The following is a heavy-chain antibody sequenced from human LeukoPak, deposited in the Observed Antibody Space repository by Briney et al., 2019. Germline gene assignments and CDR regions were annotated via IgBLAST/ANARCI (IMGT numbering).Heavy chain of an antibody. CDR3: AKDQIRRYYDSSH. CDR1: GFTFSSYA. J-gene: IGHJ4*02. Sequence: GGSLRLSCAASGFTFSSYAMSWVRQAPGKGLEWVSAISASGGTTYYADSAKGRFTISRDNSKNTLNLQMNSLRAEDTAVYYCAKDQIRRYYDSSHWGQGTLVTVSS. CDR2: ISASGGTT. V-gene: IGHV3-23*01. D-gene: IGHD3-22*01.